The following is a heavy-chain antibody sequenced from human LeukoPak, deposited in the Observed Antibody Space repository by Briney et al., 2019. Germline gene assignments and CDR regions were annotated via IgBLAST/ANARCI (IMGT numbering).Heavy chain of an antibody. CDR1: GGTFSSYA. CDR2: IIPILGIA. CDR3: ARDSSGCRGGSCYFNPSDY. D-gene: IGHD2-15*01. Sequence: ASVKVSCKASGGTFSSYAISWVRQAPGQGLEWMGRIIPILGIANYAQKFQGRVTITADKSTSTAYMELSSLRSEDTAVYYCARDSSGCRGGSCYFNPSDYWGQGTLVTVSS. V-gene: IGHV1-69*04. J-gene: IGHJ4*02.